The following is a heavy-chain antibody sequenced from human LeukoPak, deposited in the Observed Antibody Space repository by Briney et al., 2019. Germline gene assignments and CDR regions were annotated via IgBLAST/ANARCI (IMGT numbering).Heavy chain of an antibody. CDR3: ARARRT. V-gene: IGHV3-53*05. Sequence: GGSLRLSCAASGFTVRNNYMSWVRQAPGRGLEWVSVIYSGGSTYYADSVKGRFTISRDNSKNTVYLQISSLRVEDTAIYYCARARRTWGQGTQVTVSS. CDR2: IYSGGST. J-gene: IGHJ5*02. CDR1: GFTVRNNY.